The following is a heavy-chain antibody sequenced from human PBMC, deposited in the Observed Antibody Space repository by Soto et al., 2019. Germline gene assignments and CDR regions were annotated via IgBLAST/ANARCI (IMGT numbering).Heavy chain of an antibody. Sequence: SETLSLTCTVSGGSVSSGSYYWSWIRQPPGKGLEWIGYIYYSGSTNYNPSLKSRVTISVDTSKNQFSLKLSSVTAADTAVYYCARDRNWGPSGAYFDYWGQGTLVTVSS. V-gene: IGHV4-61*01. CDR3: ARDRNWGPSGAYFDY. J-gene: IGHJ4*02. CDR2: IYYSGST. D-gene: IGHD7-27*01. CDR1: GGSVSSGSYY.